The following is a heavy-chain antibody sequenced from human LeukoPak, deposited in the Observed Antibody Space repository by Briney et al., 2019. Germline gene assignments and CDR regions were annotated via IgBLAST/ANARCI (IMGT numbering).Heavy chain of an antibody. Sequence: ASVKVSCKASGYTFTGYYMHWVRQAPGQGLEWMGWINPNSGGTNYAQKFQGRVTMTRDTSISTAYMELSRLRSDDTAVYYCAITSSSSWYGYYYYYMDVWGKGTTVTVSS. CDR3: AITSSSSWYGYYYYYMDV. CDR1: GYTFTGYY. D-gene: IGHD6-13*01. CDR2: INPNSGGT. J-gene: IGHJ6*03. V-gene: IGHV1-2*02.